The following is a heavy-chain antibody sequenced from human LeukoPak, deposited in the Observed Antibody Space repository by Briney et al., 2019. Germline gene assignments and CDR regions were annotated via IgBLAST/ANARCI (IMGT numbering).Heavy chain of an antibody. J-gene: IGHJ4*02. CDR3: ARQMGDYYDSSGYHHGFDY. CDR2: IYYSGST. CDR1: GGSISSYY. Sequence: SETLSLTCTVSGGSISSYYWSWIRQPPGKGLAWIGYIYYSGSTNYNPSLKSRVTISVDTSKNQFSLKLSSVTAADTAVYYCARQMGDYYDSSGYHHGFDYWGQGTLVTVSS. D-gene: IGHD3-22*01. V-gene: IGHV4-59*08.